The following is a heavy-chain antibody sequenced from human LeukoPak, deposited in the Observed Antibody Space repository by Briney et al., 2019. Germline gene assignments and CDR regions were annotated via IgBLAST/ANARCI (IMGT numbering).Heavy chain of an antibody. V-gene: IGHV4-59*08. CDR1: GGSINSYC. D-gene: IGHD6-19*01. Sequence: SETLSLTCAMYGGSINSYCRGWLRQPPGKGLQWIGDIYYTGKINYNPSLKSRVTITLDTSKDHLSLNLTSVLAADTAIYYCVRRDTGWNYFDYWGQGILVTVSS. J-gene: IGHJ4*02. CDR2: IYYTGKI. CDR3: VRRDTGWNYFDY.